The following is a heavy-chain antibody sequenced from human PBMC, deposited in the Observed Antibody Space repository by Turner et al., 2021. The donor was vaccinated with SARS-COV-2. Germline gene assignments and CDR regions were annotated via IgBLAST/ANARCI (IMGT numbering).Heavy chain of an antibody. J-gene: IGHJ6*02. CDR3: ASQEALVPSYYYYYYGMDV. D-gene: IGHD3-10*01. V-gene: IGHV4-39*01. Sequence: QLQLQESGPGLVKPSETLSLTCTVSGGSINSSSYYWGWIRQPPGKGLEWIGSIYYSGSTYYNPSLKSRVTISVDTSKNQFSLKLSSVTAADTAVYYCASQEALVPSYYYYYYGMDVWGQGTTVTVSS. CDR1: GGSINSSSYY. CDR2: IYYSGST.